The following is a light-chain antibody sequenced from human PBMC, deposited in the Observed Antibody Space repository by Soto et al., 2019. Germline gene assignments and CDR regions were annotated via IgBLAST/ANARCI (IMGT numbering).Light chain of an antibody. Sequence: SYELTQPPSVSVAPGQTARITCGGDHIETKSVQWYQQKPGQAPLMVVYDDGDRPSGIPERFSGSNSGNTATLTISRVEAADEGDYYCQVWYSSTLSGVFGGGTKLTVL. CDR2: DDG. CDR3: QVWYSSTLSGV. V-gene: IGLV3-21*02. J-gene: IGLJ3*02. CDR1: HIETKS.